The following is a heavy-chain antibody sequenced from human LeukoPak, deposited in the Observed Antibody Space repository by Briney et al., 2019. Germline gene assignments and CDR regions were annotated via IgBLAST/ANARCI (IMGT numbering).Heavy chain of an antibody. CDR2: VFFTGST. CDR3: ARDLGGDYNNGMDV. Sequence: SETLSLTCTVSGYSISSYYWSWIRQPPGKGLEWIGSVFFTGSTNYNPSLKSRVTISVEKSKKHFSLKLSSVTAADTAVYYCARDLGGDYNNGMDVWGQGTTVTVS. J-gene: IGHJ6*02. D-gene: IGHD2-21*02. V-gene: IGHV4-59*01. CDR1: GYSISSYY.